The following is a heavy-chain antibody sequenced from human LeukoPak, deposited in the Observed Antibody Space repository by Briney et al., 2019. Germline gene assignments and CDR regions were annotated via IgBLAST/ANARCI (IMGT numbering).Heavy chain of an antibody. V-gene: IGHV3-23*01. D-gene: IGHD3-10*01. J-gene: IGHJ4*02. Sequence: TGGGLRVSCAASGFNFGNFAMGWVRQAPGKGLEWVSAISASDGSTYYADSVKGRFTISRDNSKNTLYLQMNSLRAEDTAVYYCAKGHYPSGTGKYYFNYWGQGTLVAVST. CDR1: GFNFGNFA. CDR2: ISASDGST. CDR3: AKGHYPSGTGKYYFNY.